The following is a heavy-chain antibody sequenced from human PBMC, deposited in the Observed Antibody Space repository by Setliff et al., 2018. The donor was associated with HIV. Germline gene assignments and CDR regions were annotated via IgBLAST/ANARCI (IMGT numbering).Heavy chain of an antibody. J-gene: IGHJ6*03. CDR3: ARPYCSGGSCHRGYYYYIDV. CDR1: GGSISSSSYY. D-gene: IGHD2-15*01. Sequence: LSETLSLTCTVSGGSISSSSYYWGWIRQPPGKGLEWIGSIYYSGSTYYNPSLKSRVTISVDTSKNQFSLKLSSVTAADTAVYYCARPYCSGGSCHRGYYYYIDVWGKGTTVTVSS. CDR2: IYYSGST. V-gene: IGHV4-39*01.